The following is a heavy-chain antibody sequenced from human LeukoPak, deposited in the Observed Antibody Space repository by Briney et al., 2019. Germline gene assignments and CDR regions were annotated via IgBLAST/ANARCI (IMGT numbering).Heavy chain of an antibody. J-gene: IGHJ4*02. CDR3: ARVNYWLLDY. Sequence: SETLPLTCTVSGGSISSGGYYWSWIRQHPGKGLEWIGYIYYSGSTYYNPSLKSRVTISVDTSKNQFSLKLSSVTAADTAVYYCARVNYWLLDYWGQGTLVTVSS. D-gene: IGHD1-7*01. CDR1: GGSISSGGYY. CDR2: IYYSGST. V-gene: IGHV4-31*03.